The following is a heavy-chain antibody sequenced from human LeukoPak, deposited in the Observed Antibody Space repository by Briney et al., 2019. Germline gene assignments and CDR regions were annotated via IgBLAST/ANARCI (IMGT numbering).Heavy chain of an antibody. Sequence: SETPSLTCAVYGGSFSGYYWSWIRQPPGKGLEWIGEINHSGSINYSPSLKSRVTISVDTSKNQFSLKLSSVTAADTAVYYCARYSYKNGTIPTACDYWGQGTLVTVSS. V-gene: IGHV4-34*01. J-gene: IGHJ4*02. CDR3: ARYSYKNGTIPTACDY. CDR1: GGSFSGYY. CDR2: INHSGSI. D-gene: IGHD2/OR15-2a*01.